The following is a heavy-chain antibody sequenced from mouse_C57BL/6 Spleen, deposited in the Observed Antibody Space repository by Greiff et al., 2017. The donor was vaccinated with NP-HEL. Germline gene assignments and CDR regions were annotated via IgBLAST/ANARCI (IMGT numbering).Heavy chain of an antibody. Sequence: EVQVVESEGGLVQPGSSMKLSCTASGFTFSDYYMAWVRQVPEKGLEWVANINYDGSSTYYLDSLKSRFIISRDNAKNILYLQMSSLKSEDTATYYCARADGYPYYFDDWGQGTTLTVSS. CDR2: INYDGSST. V-gene: IGHV5-16*01. D-gene: IGHD2-3*01. CDR1: GFTFSDYY. CDR3: ARADGYPYYFDD. J-gene: IGHJ2*01.